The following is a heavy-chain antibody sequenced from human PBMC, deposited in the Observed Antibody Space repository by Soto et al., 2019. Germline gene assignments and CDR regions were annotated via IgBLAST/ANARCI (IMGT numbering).Heavy chain of an antibody. J-gene: IGHJ4*02. CDR1: GGSISSGGYY. Sequence: QVQLQESGPGLLKPSQTLSLTCTVSGGSISSGGYYWSWIRQHPGKGLEWIGYIYYSGSTYYNPSLQSRVTMSVDTSKNQFFLELSSVTAADTAVYYCARAVGIAAVDNHIFDSWGQGTLVTVSS. V-gene: IGHV4-31*03. D-gene: IGHD6-13*01. CDR2: IYYSGST. CDR3: ARAVGIAAVDNHIFDS.